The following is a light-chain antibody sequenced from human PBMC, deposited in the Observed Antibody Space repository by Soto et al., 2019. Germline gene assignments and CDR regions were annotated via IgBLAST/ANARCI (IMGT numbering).Light chain of an antibody. J-gene: IGKJ2*01. CDR1: RSVSSY. CDR2: DAS. CDR3: QQRSNWSYT. V-gene: IGKV3-11*01. Sequence: EIVLTQSPATLSLSPGERATLSCRASRSVSSYLAWYQQKPGQAPRLLIYDASNRATGIPARFSGSGSGTDFTLTISSLEPEDFAVYYCQQRSNWSYTFGQGTKVDIK.